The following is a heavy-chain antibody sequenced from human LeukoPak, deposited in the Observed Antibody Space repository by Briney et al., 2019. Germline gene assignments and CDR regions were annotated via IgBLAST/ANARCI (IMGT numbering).Heavy chain of an antibody. D-gene: IGHD3-3*01. CDR2: XXSSSSYI. Sequence: PGGSLRLSCAASGFTFSSYSMNWVRQAPGKGLXXXXXXXSSSSYIYYADSVKGRFAISRDNAKNSLYLQMNSLRAEDTAVYYCARDLKAFGYYYGMDVWGQGTTVTVSS. J-gene: IGHJ6*02. V-gene: IGHV3-21*01. CDR1: GFTFSSYS. CDR3: ARDLKAFGYYYGMDV.